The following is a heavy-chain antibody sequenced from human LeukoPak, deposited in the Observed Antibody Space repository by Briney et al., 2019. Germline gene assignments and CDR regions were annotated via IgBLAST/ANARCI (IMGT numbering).Heavy chain of an antibody. J-gene: IGHJ2*01. D-gene: IGHD6-13*01. CDR2: INHSGST. V-gene: IGHV4-34*01. CDR1: GGSFSGYY. Sequence: SETLSLTCAVYGGSFSGYYWSWIRQPPGKGLEWIGEINHSGSTNYNPSLKSRVTISVDTSKNQFSLKLSSVTAADTAVYYCAXXXPXRRXXXAAXTWRYWYFDLWGRGTLVTVSS. CDR3: AXXXPXRRXXXAAXTWRYWYFDL.